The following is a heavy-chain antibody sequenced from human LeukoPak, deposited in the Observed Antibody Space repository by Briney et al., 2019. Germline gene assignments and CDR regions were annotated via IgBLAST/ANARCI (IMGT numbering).Heavy chain of an antibody. J-gene: IGHJ4*02. CDR3: ARHPGIGRRDIVVVPAALWDY. Sequence: GASVKVSCKASGYTFTSYGISWVRQAPGQGLEWMGWISAYNGNTNYAQKLQGRVTMTTDTSTSTAYMELRSLRSDDTAVYCCARHPGIGRRDIVVVPAALWDYWGQGTLVTVSS. D-gene: IGHD2-2*01. CDR1: GYTFTSYG. CDR2: ISAYNGNT. V-gene: IGHV1-18*01.